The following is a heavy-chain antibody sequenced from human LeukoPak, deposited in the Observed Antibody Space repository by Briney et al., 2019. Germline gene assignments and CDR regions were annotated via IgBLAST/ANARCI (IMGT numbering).Heavy chain of an antibody. CDR1: GFTFSSYA. CDR2: ISYDGSNK. CDR3: ARDLGYSSSWYSESGY. D-gene: IGHD6-13*01. V-gene: IGHV3-30*04. Sequence: GGSLRLSCAASGFTFSSYAMHWVRQAPGKGLEWVAVISYDGSNKYYADSVKGRFTISRDNSKNTLYLQMNSLRAEDTAVYYCARDLGYSSSWYSESGYWGQGTLVTVSS. J-gene: IGHJ4*02.